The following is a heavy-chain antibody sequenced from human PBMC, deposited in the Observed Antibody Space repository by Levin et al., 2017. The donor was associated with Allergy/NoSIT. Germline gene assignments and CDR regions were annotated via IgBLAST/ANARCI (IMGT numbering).Heavy chain of an antibody. J-gene: IGHJ3*02. Sequence: PSETLSLTCTVSGGSITSYYWSWIRQPPGKGLEWIGYIYYSGSTNYNPSLKSRVTISVDTSKNQFSLKLSSVTAADTAVYYCARWYGGNGAVRAFDIWGQGTMVTVSS. D-gene: IGHD4-23*01. CDR1: GGSITSYY. CDR2: IYYSGST. V-gene: IGHV4-59*01. CDR3: ARWYGGNGAVRAFDI.